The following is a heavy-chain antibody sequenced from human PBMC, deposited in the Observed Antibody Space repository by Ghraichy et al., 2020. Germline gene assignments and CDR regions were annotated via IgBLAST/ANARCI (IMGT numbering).Heavy chain of an antibody. CDR1: GDSVSSSRSA. V-gene: IGHV6-1*01. CDR3: ARNYHVTSGSLHFDY. Sequence: SQTLSLTCDISGDSVSSSRSAWNWIRQSPSRGLEWLGRTYYRSNWLNDLAESVRGRITINPDTSKNQVSLQLTSVTPEDTAVYYCARNYHVTSGSLHFDYWGQGTLVIVSS. D-gene: IGHD3-22*01. J-gene: IGHJ4*02. CDR2: TYYRSNWLN.